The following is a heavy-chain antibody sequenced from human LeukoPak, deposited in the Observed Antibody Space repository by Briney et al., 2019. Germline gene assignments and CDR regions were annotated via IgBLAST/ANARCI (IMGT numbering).Heavy chain of an antibody. CDR3: ARAAATTMANYFDY. Sequence: ASVKVSCKASGYTFTGYYMHWVRQAPGQGLEWMGWINPSSGGTNYAQKFQGRVTMTRDTSISTAYMELSRLRSDDTAVYYCARAAATTMANYFDYWGQGTLVTVSS. CDR1: GYTFTGYY. V-gene: IGHV1-2*02. D-gene: IGHD6-25*01. CDR2: INPSSGGT. J-gene: IGHJ4*02.